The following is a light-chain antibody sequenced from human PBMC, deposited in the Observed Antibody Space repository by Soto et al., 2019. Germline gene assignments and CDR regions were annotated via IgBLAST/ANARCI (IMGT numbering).Light chain of an antibody. V-gene: IGLV2-23*02. CDR2: EVS. CDR1: SSDVGSYNL. J-gene: IGLJ2*01. CDR3: CSYAGSLV. Sequence: QSALTQPASVSGSPGQSITISCTGTSSDVGSYNLVSWYQQHPGKAPKLMIYEVSKRPSGVSNRFSGSKSGNTASLTISGLQAEDEADYYCCSYAGSLVFVGGTQLTVL.